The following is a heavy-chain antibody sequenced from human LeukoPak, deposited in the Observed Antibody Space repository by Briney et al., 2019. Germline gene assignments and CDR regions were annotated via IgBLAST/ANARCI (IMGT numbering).Heavy chain of an antibody. V-gene: IGHV3-53*01. J-gene: IGHJ6*02. CDR1: GFTVNSNY. D-gene: IGHD6-19*01. Sequence: GGSLRLSCAASGFTVNSNYMNWVRQAPGKGLEWLSVIYTDDQTYYADAVKGRFIVSRDISKNTLHLQVNNVTAEDTAIYYCAREVANGASYSSAWSVWGQGTTVSVSS. CDR2: IYTDDQT. CDR3: AREVANGASYSSAWSV.